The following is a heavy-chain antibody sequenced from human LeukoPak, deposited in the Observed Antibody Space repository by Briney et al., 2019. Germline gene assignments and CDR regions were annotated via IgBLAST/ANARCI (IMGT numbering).Heavy chain of an antibody. CDR2: ISGSGGST. J-gene: IGHJ4*02. V-gene: IGHV3-23*01. CDR3: AKEHSSSWDNFDY. Sequence: GGSLRLSCAASGFTFSSYAMSWVRQAPGRGLEWVSAISGSGGSTYYADSVKGRFTISGDNSKNTLYLQMNSLRAEDTAVYYCAKEHSSSWDNFDYWGQGTLVTVSS. D-gene: IGHD6-13*01. CDR1: GFTFSSYA.